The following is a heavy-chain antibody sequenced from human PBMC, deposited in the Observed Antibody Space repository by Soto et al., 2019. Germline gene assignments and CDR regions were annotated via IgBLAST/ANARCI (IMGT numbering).Heavy chain of an antibody. J-gene: IGHJ5*02. D-gene: IGHD2-2*01. CDR2: IIPIFGTA. V-gene: IGHV1-69*12. CDR1: GGTFSSYA. Sequence: QVQLVQSGAEVKKPGSSVKVSCKASGGTFSSYAISWVRQAPGQGLEWMGGIIPIFGTANYAQKFQGRVTNTAAESTSTAYMELSSLRSEDTAVYYCARDLQYCISTSCHGGWFDPWGQGTLVTGSS. CDR3: ARDLQYCISTSCHGGWFDP.